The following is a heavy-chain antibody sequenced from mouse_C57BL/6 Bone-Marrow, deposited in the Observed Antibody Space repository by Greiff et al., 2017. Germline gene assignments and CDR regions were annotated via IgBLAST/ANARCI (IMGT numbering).Heavy chain of an antibody. CDR1: GYTFTSYW. Sequence: VKLQQPGAELVKPGASVKLSCKASGYTFTSYWMPWVKQRPGQGLEWIGEIDPSDSYTNYNQKFKGKATLTVDTSSSTAYMQLSSLTSEDSAVYYCARIYYFDYWGQGTTLTVSS. J-gene: IGHJ2*01. CDR2: IDPSDSYT. CDR3: ARIYYFDY. V-gene: IGHV1-50*01.